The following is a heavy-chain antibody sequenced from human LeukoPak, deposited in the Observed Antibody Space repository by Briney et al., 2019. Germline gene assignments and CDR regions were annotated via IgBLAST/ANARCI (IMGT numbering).Heavy chain of an antibody. CDR1: GFTFSSYS. CDR3: ARSALGYYDFWSGYYTGDNWFDP. Sequence: PGGSLRLSCAASGFTFSSYSMNWVRQAPGKGLEWVSYISSSSTIYYADSVKGRFTISRDNAKNSLYLQMNSLRAEDTAVYYCARSALGYYDFWSGYYTGDNWFDPWGQGTLVTVSS. J-gene: IGHJ5*02. CDR2: ISSSSTI. V-gene: IGHV3-48*01. D-gene: IGHD3-3*01.